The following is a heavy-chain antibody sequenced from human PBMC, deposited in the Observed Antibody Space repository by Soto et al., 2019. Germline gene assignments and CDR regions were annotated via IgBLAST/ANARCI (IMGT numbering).Heavy chain of an antibody. V-gene: IGHV4-4*07. CDR1: GGSISSYY. D-gene: IGHD3-22*01. CDR2: IYTSGST. CDR3: ARGAHGDYYDSSGPLFDY. Sequence: SSETPSLTCTVSGGSISSYYWSWIRQPAGKGLEWIGRIYTSGSTNYNPSLKSRVTMSVDTSKNQFSLKLSSVTAADTAVYYCARGAHGDYYDSSGPLFDYWGQGTLVTVSS. J-gene: IGHJ4*02.